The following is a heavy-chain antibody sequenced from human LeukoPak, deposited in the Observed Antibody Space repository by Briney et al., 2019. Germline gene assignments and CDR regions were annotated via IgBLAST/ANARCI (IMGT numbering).Heavy chain of an antibody. V-gene: IGHV4-30-4*08. J-gene: IGHJ4*02. CDR3: ARARAYSSSGYYFDY. CDR1: GGSISSGDYY. CDR2: IYHSGIT. D-gene: IGHD6-13*01. Sequence: SETLSLTCTVSGGSISSGDYYWSWIRQPPGKGLEWIGHIYHSGITYYNPSLKSRVTFLVDTSKNQFSLKVNSVTAADTAVYPCARARAYSSSGYYFDYWGRGTLVTVSS.